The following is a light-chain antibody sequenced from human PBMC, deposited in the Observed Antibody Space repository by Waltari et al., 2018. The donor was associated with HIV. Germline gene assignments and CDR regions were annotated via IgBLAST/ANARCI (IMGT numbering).Light chain of an antibody. CDR3: CSYAGTYEVV. J-gene: IGLJ2*01. CDR2: DVS. Sequence: QSALTQPRSVSGSPGQSVTIPRTGTSSDFGSYKYVPWYKQHPGKAPKFMIYDVSKRPSGVPDRFSGSKSGNTASLTISGLQADDEAIYYCCSYAGTYEVVFGGGTKLTVL. CDR1: SSDFGSYKY. V-gene: IGLV2-11*01.